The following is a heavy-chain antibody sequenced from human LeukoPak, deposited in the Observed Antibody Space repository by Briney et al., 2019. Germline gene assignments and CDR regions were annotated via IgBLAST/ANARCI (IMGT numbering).Heavy chain of an antibody. CDR1: GGTFISYA. CDR2: IIPIFGTA. CDR3: ARVRWGGLYYFDY. V-gene: IGHV1-69*13. J-gene: IGHJ4*02. D-gene: IGHD3-16*01. Sequence: ASVKVSCKASGGTFISYAISWVRQAPGQGLEWMGGIIPIFGTANYAQKFQGRVTITADESTSTAYMELSSLRSEDTAVYYCARVRWGGLYYFDYWGQGTLVTVSS.